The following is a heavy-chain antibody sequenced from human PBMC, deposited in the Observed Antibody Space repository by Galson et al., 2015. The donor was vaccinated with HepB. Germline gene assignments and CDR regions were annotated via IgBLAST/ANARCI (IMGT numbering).Heavy chain of an antibody. J-gene: IGHJ4*02. Sequence: SVKVSCKASGYTFTSYAMNWVRQAPGQGLEWMGWINTNTGNPTYAQGFTGRFVFSLDTSVSTAYLQISSLKAEDTAVYYCARDSVPYYYDSSGVWGYWGQGTLVTVSS. CDR2: INTNTGNP. D-gene: IGHD3-22*01. CDR3: ARDSVPYYYDSSGVWGY. CDR1: GYTFTSYA. V-gene: IGHV7-4-1*02.